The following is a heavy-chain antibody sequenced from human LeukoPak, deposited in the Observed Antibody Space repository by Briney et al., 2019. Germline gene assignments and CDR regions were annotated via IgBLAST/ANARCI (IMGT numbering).Heavy chain of an antibody. V-gene: IGHV4-4*08. D-gene: IGHD4-23*01. Sequence: SETLSLTCTVSNDSISSYCCSWVRQPPGKGLEWIGFMCPSGRTDYNPSLKSRVTMSIDTSNNQLSMELRFLTAADTAVYYCATSYDGKTAPYDLWGHGTLVTVSS. J-gene: IGHJ5*02. CDR1: NDSISSYC. CDR2: MCPSGRT. CDR3: ATSYDGKTAPYDL.